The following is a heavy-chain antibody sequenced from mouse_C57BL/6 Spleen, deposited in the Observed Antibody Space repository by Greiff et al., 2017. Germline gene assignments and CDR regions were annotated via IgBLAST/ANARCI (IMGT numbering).Heavy chain of an antibody. D-gene: IGHD1-1*01. CDR1: GYTFTSYW. Sequence: QVQLQQPGTELVKPGASVKLSCKASGYTFTSYWMHWVKQRPGQGLEWIGNINPSNGGTNYTEKFKSKATLTVYISSSTAYMQLSSLTSEDSAVYDDARYYYCSSFYAMDYWGQGTSVTVSS. J-gene: IGHJ4*01. CDR3: ARYYYCSSFYAMDY. CDR2: INPSNGGT. V-gene: IGHV1-53*01.